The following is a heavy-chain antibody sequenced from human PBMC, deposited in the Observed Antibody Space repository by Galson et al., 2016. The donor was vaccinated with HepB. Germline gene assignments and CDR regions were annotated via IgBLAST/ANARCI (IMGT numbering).Heavy chain of an antibody. CDR2: IYSGGST. Sequence: LRLSCAASGFTVSSSYMSWVRQAPGKGLEWVSVIYSGGSTYYADSVKGRFTISRDNAKNSLYLQMNSLRAEDTAVYYCARRRGSGSHDYWGQGTLVTVSS. J-gene: IGHJ4*02. D-gene: IGHD3-10*01. CDR3: ARRRGSGSHDY. CDR1: GFTVSSSY. V-gene: IGHV3-53*01.